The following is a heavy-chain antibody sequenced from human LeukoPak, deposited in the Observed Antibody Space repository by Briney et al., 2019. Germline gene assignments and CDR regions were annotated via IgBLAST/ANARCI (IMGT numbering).Heavy chain of an antibody. CDR2: IYRNADGGTT. CDR3: TTDSYCSTTTCYASSNYYYGLDA. CDR1: GFTFSNAW. Sequence: GGSLRLSCAASGFTFSNAWVTWVRQAPGKGLEWVGRIYRNADGGTTDYAAPVKGRFIISRDDSKNTLYLQMNSLKTEDTAVYYCTTDSYCSTTTCYASSNYYYGLDAWGQGTSVTVSS. V-gene: IGHV3-15*05. J-gene: IGHJ6*02. D-gene: IGHD2-2*01.